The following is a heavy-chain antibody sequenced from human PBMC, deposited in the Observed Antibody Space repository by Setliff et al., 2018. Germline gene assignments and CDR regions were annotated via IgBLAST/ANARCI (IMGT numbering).Heavy chain of an antibody. Sequence: ASVKVSCKASGYSFSTYAMSWIRQAPGQGLEWMGWINTNTGNPSYAQGFTGRFVFSLXXXVSTAXXXXXXXXXXXTAMYYCARASRFATIVWKGDYYMDVWGKGTTVTVSS. CDR1: GYSFSTYA. CDR3: ARASRFATIVWKGDYYMDV. J-gene: IGHJ6*03. CDR2: INTNTGNP. D-gene: IGHD3-10*01. V-gene: IGHV7-4-1*01.